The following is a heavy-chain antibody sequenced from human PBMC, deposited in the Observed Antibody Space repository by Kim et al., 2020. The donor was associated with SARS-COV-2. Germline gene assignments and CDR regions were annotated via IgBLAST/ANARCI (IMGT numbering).Heavy chain of an antibody. D-gene: IGHD2-21*01. J-gene: IGHJ4*02. CDR3: TRFIRRVGMKFDY. V-gene: IGHV3-49*02. Sequence: YAASVKGRFTISRDDSKSIAYLQMNSLKTEDTAVYYCTRFIRRVGMKFDYWGQGTLVTVSS.